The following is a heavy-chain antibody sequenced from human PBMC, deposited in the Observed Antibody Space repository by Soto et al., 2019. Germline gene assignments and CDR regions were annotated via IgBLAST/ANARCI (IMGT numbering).Heavy chain of an antibody. D-gene: IGHD3-10*01. CDR3: ASLSRFALDY. CDR1: GFAFSSYT. J-gene: IGHJ4*01. V-gene: IGHV3-21*01. CDR2: ISGGGDYI. Sequence: GGSLRLSGAASGFAFSSYTMNWVRQAPGKGLEWVSSISGGGDYIYYTGSVKGRFSISRDNAKNSLYLQMDSLRAEDTAVYYCASLSRFALDYWGQGTLVTVSS.